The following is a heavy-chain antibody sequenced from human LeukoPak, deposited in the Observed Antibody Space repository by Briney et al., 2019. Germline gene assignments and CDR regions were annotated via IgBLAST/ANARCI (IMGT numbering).Heavy chain of an antibody. CDR3: ARGRQEISMILVVMTGVSYYLDI. CDR1: GGSFSGYY. CDR2: INPSGST. J-gene: IGHJ6*03. Sequence: SETLSLTCAVYGGSFSGYYWTWIRQSPGKGLEWIGEINPSGSTYYNPSLKSRLTISRDTSKNQFSLRLSSVTAADTAVYYCARGRQEISMILVVMTGVSYYLDIWGIGTTVTVS. D-gene: IGHD3-22*01. V-gene: IGHV4-34*01.